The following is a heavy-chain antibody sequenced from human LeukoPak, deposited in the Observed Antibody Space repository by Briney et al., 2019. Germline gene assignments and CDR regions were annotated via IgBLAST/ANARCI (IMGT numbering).Heavy chain of an antibody. CDR1: GFTFSSYG. V-gene: IGHV3-33*01. CDR3: ARETTPDYGDHGWFDP. D-gene: IGHD4-17*01. Sequence: PGGSLRLSCAASGFTFSSYGMHWVSQAPGKGLEWVAVIWYDGSNKYYADSVKGRFTISRDNSKNTLYLQMNSLRAEDTAVYYCARETTPDYGDHGWFDPWGQGTLVTVPS. J-gene: IGHJ5*02. CDR2: IWYDGSNK.